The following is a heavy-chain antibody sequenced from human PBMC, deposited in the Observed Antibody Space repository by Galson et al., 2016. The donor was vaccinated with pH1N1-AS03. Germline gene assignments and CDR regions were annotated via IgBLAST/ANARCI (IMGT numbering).Heavy chain of an antibody. Sequence: VKVSCKASGYPFSNYGFSWVRQAPGQGLEGMGRIIPMYDIVNNAQKFQGRVTITADKSTSTVYMELSSLRSDDTALYYCARNIVGTSQDAYGMDVWGQGTTVTVSS. D-gene: IGHD1-26*01. V-gene: IGHV1-69*04. J-gene: IGHJ6*02. CDR2: IIPMYDIV. CDR3: ARNIVGTSQDAYGMDV. CDR1: GYPFSNYG.